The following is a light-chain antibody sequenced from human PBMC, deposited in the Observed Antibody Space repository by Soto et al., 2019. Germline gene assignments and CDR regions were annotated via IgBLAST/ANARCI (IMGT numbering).Light chain of an antibody. V-gene: IGLV2-14*01. CDR2: DVS. CDR3: SSYTSSSTLYV. CDR1: SSDVGGYNY. Sequence: QSALTQPASVSGSPGQSITLSCTGTSSDVGGYNYVSWYQQHPGKAPKLMIYDVSNRPSGVSNRFSGSKSGNTASLTISGLQADDEADYYCSSYTSSSTLYVFGTGTKVTVL. J-gene: IGLJ1*01.